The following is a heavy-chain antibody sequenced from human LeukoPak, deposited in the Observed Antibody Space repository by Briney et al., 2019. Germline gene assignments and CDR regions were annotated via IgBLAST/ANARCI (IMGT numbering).Heavy chain of an antibody. CDR2: ISSSSSYI. CDR1: GFTFSRYS. CDR3: ARDVGRSYGMDV. D-gene: IGHD3-10*01. V-gene: IGHV3-21*01. J-gene: IGHJ6*02. Sequence: PGGSLRLSCAASGFTFSRYSMNWVRQAPGKGLEWVSSISSSSSYIYYADSVKGRFTISRDNAKNSLYLQMNSLRAEDTAVYYCARDVGRSYGMDVWGQGTTVTVSS.